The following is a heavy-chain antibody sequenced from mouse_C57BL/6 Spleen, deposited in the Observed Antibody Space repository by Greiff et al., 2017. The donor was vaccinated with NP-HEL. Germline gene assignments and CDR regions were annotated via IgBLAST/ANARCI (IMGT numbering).Heavy chain of an antibody. CDR2: INPNNGGT. CDR3: ARDYGSSYDWYFDV. D-gene: IGHD1-1*01. J-gene: IGHJ1*03. V-gene: IGHV1-26*01. CDR1: GYTFTDYY. Sequence: SGPELVKPGASVKISCKASGYTFTDYYMNWVKQSHGKSLEWIGDINPNNGGTSYNQKFKGKATLTVDKSSSTAYMELRSLTSEDSAVYYCARDYGSSYDWYFDVWGTGTTVTVSS.